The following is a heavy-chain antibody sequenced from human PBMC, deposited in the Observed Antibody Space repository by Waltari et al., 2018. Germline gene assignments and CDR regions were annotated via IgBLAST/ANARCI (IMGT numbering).Heavy chain of an antibody. CDR2: IIPIFGTA. V-gene: IGHV1-69*05. Sequence: VQLVQSGAEVKRPGATVTVYCKASGYTFTDYYMHWVRQAPGQGLEWMGGIIPIFGTANYAQKCQSRVTITTDESTSTAYMELSSLSSEDTAVYYCARAGALGYCSGGSCYSDAFDIWGQGTMVTVSS. J-gene: IGHJ3*02. CDR3: ARAGALGYCSGGSCYSDAFDI. CDR1: GYTFTDYY. D-gene: IGHD2-15*01.